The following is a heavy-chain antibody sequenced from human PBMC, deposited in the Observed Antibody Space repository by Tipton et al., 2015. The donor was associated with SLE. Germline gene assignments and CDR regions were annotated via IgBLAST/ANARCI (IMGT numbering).Heavy chain of an antibody. CDR2: IYYSGST. D-gene: IGHD3-3*01. Sequence: TLSLTCTVSGGSISSYYWSWIRQPPGKGLEWIGYIYYSGSTNYNPSLKSRVTISVDTSKNQFSLKLSSVTAADTAVYYCARTQGVWSGYYMDYWGQGTLVTVSP. CDR1: GGSISSYY. V-gene: IGHV4-59*01. J-gene: IGHJ4*02. CDR3: ARTQGVWSGYYMDY.